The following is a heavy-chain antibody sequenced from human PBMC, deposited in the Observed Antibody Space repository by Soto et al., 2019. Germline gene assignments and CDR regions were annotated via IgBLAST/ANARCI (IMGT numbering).Heavy chain of an antibody. V-gene: IGHV3-23*01. CDR1: GFTFSSYA. J-gene: IGHJ4*02. CDR3: AKGNAAAGITFGDY. Sequence: EVQLLESGGGLVQPGGSLRLSCAASGFTFSSYAMSWVRQAPGKGLDWVSAISGSGGSTYYADSVKGRFTISRDNSKSTLYLQMNSLRAEDTAVYYCAKGNAAAGITFGDYWGQGTLVTVSS. CDR2: ISGSGGST. D-gene: IGHD6-13*01.